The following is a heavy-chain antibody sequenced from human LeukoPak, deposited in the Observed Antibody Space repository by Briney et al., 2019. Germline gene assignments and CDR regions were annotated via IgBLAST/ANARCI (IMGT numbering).Heavy chain of an antibody. CDR1: GFTFNSYA. D-gene: IGHD3-22*01. Sequence: GGSLRLSCAASGFTFNSYAMSWVRQAPGKGLEWVSFISPSGDRTSNADSVEGRFTISRDNTRNTLYLQMNSLRDEDTGVYYCAIMHGYYDGSGFWVQWGQGTLVTVSS. CDR2: ISPSGDRT. CDR3: AIMHGYYDGSGFWVQ. J-gene: IGHJ4*02. V-gene: IGHV3-23*01.